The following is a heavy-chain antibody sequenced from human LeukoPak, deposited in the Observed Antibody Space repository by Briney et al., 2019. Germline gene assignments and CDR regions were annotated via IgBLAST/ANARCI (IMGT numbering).Heavy chain of an antibody. V-gene: IGHV4-4*07. CDR2: IYTSGST. CDR1: GGSISSYY. J-gene: IGHJ4*02. D-gene: IGHD3-10*01. CDR3: GSEQGSGPCAY. Sequence: SETLSLTCTVSGGSISSYYWSWVRQPAGKGLEWIGRIYTSGSTNYNPSLKSRVTMSVDTSKNQFSLKLSSVTAADTAVVYFGSEQGSGPCAYWGQGILVTVSS.